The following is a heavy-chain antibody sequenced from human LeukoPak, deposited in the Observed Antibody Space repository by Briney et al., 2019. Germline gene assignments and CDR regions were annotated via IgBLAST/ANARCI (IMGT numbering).Heavy chain of an antibody. D-gene: IGHD3-9*01. CDR3: ARVRLRYFDWLPTQVYYYYYMDV. Sequence: ASVKVSCKASGGTFSSYAISWVRQAPGQGLEWMGGIIPIFGTANYAQKFQGRVTITADESTSTAYMELSSLRSEDTAVYYCARVRLRYFDWLPTQVYYYYYMDVWGKGTTVTISS. J-gene: IGHJ6*03. V-gene: IGHV1-69*13. CDR2: IIPIFGTA. CDR1: GGTFSSYA.